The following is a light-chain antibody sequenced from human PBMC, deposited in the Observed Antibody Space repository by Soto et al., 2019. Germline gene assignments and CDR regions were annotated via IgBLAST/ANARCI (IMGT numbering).Light chain of an antibody. CDR2: DDS. CDR3: QVWESSSDHVV. J-gene: IGLJ2*01. CDR1: NIGSKS. Sequence: SYELTQPPSVSVAPGQTARITCGGNNIGSKSVHWYQQKPGQAPVLVVYDDSDRPSGIPERFSGSNSGNTATLTISRVDAGDEADYYCQVWESSSDHVVFGGGTQLTVL. V-gene: IGLV3-21*02.